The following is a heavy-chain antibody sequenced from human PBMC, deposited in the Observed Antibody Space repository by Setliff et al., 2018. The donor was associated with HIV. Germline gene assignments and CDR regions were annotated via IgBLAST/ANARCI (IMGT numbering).Heavy chain of an antibody. Sequence: GGSRRLSCAASGFTFSSYWMHCVRQAPGKGRVWVSSISSSGSYISYADSVKGLFTISRDNTKNSLYLQMNSLRAEDTAVYYCATLPAAIVSSTYYFNYWGQGTLVTVSS. CDR2: ISSSGSYI. J-gene: IGHJ4*02. CDR1: GFTFSSYW. V-gene: IGHV3-21*01. CDR3: ATLPAAIVSSTYYFNY. D-gene: IGHD6-13*01.